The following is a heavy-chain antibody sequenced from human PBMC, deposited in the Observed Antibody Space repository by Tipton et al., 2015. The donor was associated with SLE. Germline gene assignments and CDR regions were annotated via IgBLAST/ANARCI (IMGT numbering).Heavy chain of an antibody. CDR3: ARGGDRNFDSGGFYDYFDY. J-gene: IGHJ4*02. CDR2: SHFTGST. V-gene: IGHV4-59*01. CDR1: GDSISNFY. Sequence: TLSLTCTVSGDSISNFYWSWIRQPSGKGLEWIGYSHFTGSTNYNPSLESRLTISMDMSKNQFSLKLTSVTAADTAVYYCARGGDRNFDSGGFYDYFDYWGQGTLVTVSS. D-gene: IGHD3-22*01.